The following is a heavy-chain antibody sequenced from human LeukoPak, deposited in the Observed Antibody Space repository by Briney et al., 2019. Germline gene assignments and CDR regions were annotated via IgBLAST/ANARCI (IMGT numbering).Heavy chain of an antibody. J-gene: IGHJ4*02. Sequence: GGSLRLSCAASGFTFSSYSMNWVRQAPGKGLEWVSSISSSSSYIYYADSVKGRFTISRDNAKNSLYLQMNSLRAEDTAVYYCARDLIDSSGFWRSGFFDYWGQGTLVTVSS. D-gene: IGHD3-22*01. CDR3: ARDLIDSSGFWRSGFFDY. V-gene: IGHV3-21*01. CDR2: ISSSSSYI. CDR1: GFTFSSYS.